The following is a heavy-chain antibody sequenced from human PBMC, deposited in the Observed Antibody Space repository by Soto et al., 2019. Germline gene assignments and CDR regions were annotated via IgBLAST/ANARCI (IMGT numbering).Heavy chain of an antibody. Sequence: QAQLMQSGGEVKKPGASVKVSCKSSGYTFFNYGISWVRQDPGQGLEWMGWISGYKDNTHYAKKFQGRVSMTTDTSPNTGYMELRRLRSDDTAVYYCARTVIVVVTAANYYYGMDVWGQGTTVIVSS. CDR2: ISGYKDNT. V-gene: IGHV1-18*04. D-gene: IGHD2-2*01. CDR1: GYTFFNYG. CDR3: ARTVIVVVTAANYYYGMDV. J-gene: IGHJ6*02.